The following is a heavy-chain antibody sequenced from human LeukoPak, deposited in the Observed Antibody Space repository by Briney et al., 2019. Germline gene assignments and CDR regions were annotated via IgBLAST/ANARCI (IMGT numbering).Heavy chain of an antibody. CDR3: ARALLERRMYYYYGMDV. J-gene: IGHJ6*02. D-gene: IGHD1-1*01. CDR1: GGSISSGDYY. V-gene: IGHV4-30-4*01. CDR2: IYYSGST. Sequence: SETLSLTCTVSGGSISSGDYYWSWIRQPPGKGLGWIGYIYYSGSTYYNPSLKSRVTISVDTSKNQFSLKLSSVTAADTAVYYCARALLERRMYYYYGMDVWGQGTTVTVSS.